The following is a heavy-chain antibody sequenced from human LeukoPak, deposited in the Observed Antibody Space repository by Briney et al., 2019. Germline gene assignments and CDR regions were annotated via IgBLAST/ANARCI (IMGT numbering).Heavy chain of an antibody. CDR1: GYSFTDYW. CDR2: IYPGDSDT. J-gene: IGHJ4*02. D-gene: IGHD4-23*01. V-gene: IGHV5-51*01. CDR3: ARPSSLYGGTSEDY. Sequence: GESLKISCKASGYSFTDYWIVWVRQMPGKGLEWMGAIYPGDSDTRYSPSLDGQVTISANKSVSTTYLQWSSLQASDTAMYYCARPSSLYGGTSEDYWGQGTLVTVSS.